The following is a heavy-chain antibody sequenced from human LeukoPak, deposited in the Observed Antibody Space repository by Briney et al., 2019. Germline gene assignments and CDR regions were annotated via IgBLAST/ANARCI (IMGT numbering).Heavy chain of an antibody. D-gene: IGHD6-13*01. Sequence: GASVKVSCKVSGYTLTELSMHWVRQAPGKGLEWMGGFDPEDGETIYAQKFQGRVTMTEDTSTDTAYMELSSLRSEDTAVYYCATDLGIAAAGPLDYWGQGTLVTVSS. CDR3: ATDLGIAAAGPLDY. CDR1: GYTLTELS. J-gene: IGHJ4*02. V-gene: IGHV1-24*01. CDR2: FDPEDGET.